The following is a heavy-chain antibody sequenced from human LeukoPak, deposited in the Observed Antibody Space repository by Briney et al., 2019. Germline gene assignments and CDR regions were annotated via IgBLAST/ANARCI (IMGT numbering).Heavy chain of an antibody. CDR1: GGSFSGYY. CDR2: INHSGST. V-gene: IGHV4-34*01. D-gene: IGHD3-10*01. CDR3: ARFAGAEDV. Sequence: PSETLSLTCAVYGGSFSGYYWSWIRQPPGKGLEWIGEINHSGSTNYNPSLKSRVTISVDTSKNQFSLKLSSVTAADTAVYYCARFAGAEDVWGKGTTVTVSS. J-gene: IGHJ6*04.